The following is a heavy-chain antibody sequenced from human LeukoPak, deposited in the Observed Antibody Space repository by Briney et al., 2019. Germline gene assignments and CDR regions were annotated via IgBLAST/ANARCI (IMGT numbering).Heavy chain of an antibody. V-gene: IGHV2-5*02. J-gene: IGHJ3*02. CDR1: GFSLSTSGVG. D-gene: IGHD3-22*01. Sequence: SGPTLVKPTQTLTLTCTFSGFSLSTSGVGVGWIRQPPGKALEWLALIYWDDDKRYSPSLKSRLTITKDTSKNQVVITMTNMDPVDTATYYCAHRRSNYYDSSGYKGEDFDIWGQGTMVTVSS. CDR2: IYWDDDK. CDR3: AHRRSNYYDSSGYKGEDFDI.